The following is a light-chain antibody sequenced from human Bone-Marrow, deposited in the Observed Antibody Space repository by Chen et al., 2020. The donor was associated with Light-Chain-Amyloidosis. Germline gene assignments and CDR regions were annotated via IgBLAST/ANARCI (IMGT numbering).Light chain of an antibody. CDR3: QSADSSGTYDLI. CDR2: RDT. V-gene: IGLV3-25*03. CDR1: DLPTKY. J-gene: IGLJ2*01. Sequence: SYELTQPPSVSVSPGQTARITCSGDDLPTKYAYWYQQKPGQAPVLVIHRDTERPSGSFDRFSSSSSGTTAALTISGVQAEDEADYHCQSADSSGTYDLIFGGGTKLTVL.